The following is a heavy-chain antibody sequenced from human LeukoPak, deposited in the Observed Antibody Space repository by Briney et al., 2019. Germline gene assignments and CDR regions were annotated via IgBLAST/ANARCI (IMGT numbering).Heavy chain of an antibody. CDR3: ARSGYYDSSGYDY. CDR1: GGSISSYY. D-gene: IGHD3-22*01. Sequence: SETLSLTCTVSGGSISSYYWSWIRQPPGKGLEWIGYIYYSGSTNYNPSLKSRVTISVDTSKTQFSLKLSSVTAADTAVYYCARSGYYDSSGYDYWGQGTLVTVSS. CDR2: IYYSGST. V-gene: IGHV4-59*01. J-gene: IGHJ4*02.